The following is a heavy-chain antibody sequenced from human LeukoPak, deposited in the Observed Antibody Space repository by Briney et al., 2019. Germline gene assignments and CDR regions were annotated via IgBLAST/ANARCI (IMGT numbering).Heavy chain of an antibody. V-gene: IGHV3-7*01. Sequence: GGSLRLSCAASRFTFSSYWMSWVRQAPGKGLEWVANIKQDGSEKYYVDSVKGRFTISRDNAKNSLYLQMNSLRAEDTAVYYCARGLGVLYWGQGTLVTVSS. J-gene: IGHJ4*02. CDR3: ARGLGVLY. CDR1: RFTFSSYW. CDR2: IKQDGSEK. D-gene: IGHD3-16*01.